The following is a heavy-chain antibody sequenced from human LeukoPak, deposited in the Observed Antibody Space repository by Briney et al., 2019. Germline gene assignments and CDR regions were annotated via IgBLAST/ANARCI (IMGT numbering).Heavy chain of an antibody. V-gene: IGHV1-2*02. J-gene: IGHJ4*02. CDR1: GYTFTGYY. D-gene: IGHD1-1*01. CDR3: ARDLDDWNDADEFDY. Sequence: GASVKVSCKASGYTFTGYYMHWVRQAPGQGLEWMGWINPNSGGTNYAQKFQGRVTMTRGTSISTAYMELSRLRSDDTAVYYCARDLDDWNDADEFDYWGQGTLVTVSS. CDR2: INPNSGGT.